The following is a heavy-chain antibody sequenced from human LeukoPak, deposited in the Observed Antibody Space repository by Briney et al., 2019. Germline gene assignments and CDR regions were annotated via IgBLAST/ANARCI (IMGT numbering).Heavy chain of an antibody. CDR1: GYTFTNYY. V-gene: IGHV1-46*01. CDR2: INPSGGST. Sequence: GASVKVSCKASGYTFTNYYIHWVRQAPGQGLEWMGIINPSGGSTNFAQKFQGRVTMTTDTSTITVYMELSSLRSEDTAVYYCARWTTTYLDYWGQGTLVTVSS. CDR3: ARWTTTYLDY. J-gene: IGHJ4*02. D-gene: IGHD4-11*01.